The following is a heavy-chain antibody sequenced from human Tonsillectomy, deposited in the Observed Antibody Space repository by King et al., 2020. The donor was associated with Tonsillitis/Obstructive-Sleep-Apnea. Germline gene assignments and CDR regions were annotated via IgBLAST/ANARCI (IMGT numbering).Heavy chain of an antibody. CDR2: ISSSSSYI. V-gene: IGHV3-21*01. CDR3: ARDLRPALGAGV. J-gene: IGHJ4*02. D-gene: IGHD7-27*01. CDR1: GFTFSSYS. Sequence: VQLVESGGGLVKPGGSLRLSCAASGFTFSSYSMNWVRQAPGKGLEWVSSISSSSSYIYYADSVKGRFTISRDNAKNSLYLQMNSLRAEDTAVYYCARDLRPALGAGVWGQGTLVTVSS.